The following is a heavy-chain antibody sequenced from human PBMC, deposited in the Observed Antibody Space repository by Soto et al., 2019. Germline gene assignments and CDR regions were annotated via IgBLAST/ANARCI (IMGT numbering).Heavy chain of an antibody. V-gene: IGHV3-21*01. J-gene: IGHJ4*02. D-gene: IGHD3-16*02. CDR1: GFTFSSYS. CDR3: AKEAGELSTRSFVY. CDR2: ISSSSSYI. Sequence: EVQLVESGGGLVKPGGSLRLSCAASGFTFSSYSMNWVRQAPGKGLEWVSSISSSSSYIYYADSVKGRFTISRDNAKNSLYLQMNSLSAADTAVYYCAKEAGELSTRSFVYWGQGTLVTVSS.